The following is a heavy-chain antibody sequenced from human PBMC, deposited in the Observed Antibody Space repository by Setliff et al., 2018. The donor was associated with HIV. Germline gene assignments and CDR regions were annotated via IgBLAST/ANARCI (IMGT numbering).Heavy chain of an antibody. CDR3: ARLIPSAYFGPRQDAFDI. CDR2: IIPIFDTT. V-gene: IGHV1-69*06. J-gene: IGHJ3*02. Sequence: SVKVSCKASGGTFENYAISWVRQAPGQGLEWMGKIIPIFDTTIYAEKFQGRITISANKSTATAYLELNSLRSEDSAIYYCARLIPSAYFGPRQDAFDIWGQGTMVTVSS. CDR1: GGTFENYA. D-gene: IGHD2-21*01.